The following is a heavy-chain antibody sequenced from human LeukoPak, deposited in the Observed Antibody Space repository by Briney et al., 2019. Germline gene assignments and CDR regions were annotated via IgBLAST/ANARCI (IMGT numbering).Heavy chain of an antibody. CDR1: GGSISIFY. CDR2: IYYSGTT. J-gene: IGHJ4*02. CDR3: ARIDAVAATPTSFDY. D-gene: IGHD6-19*01. Sequence: SETLSLTCTVSGGSISIFYWSWIRQPPGKGLEWIGDIYYSGTTNYNPSLKSRVTISLGTSKNQFSLRLSSVTAADTAVYYCARIDAVAATPTSFDYWGQGTLVTVSS. V-gene: IGHV4-59*01.